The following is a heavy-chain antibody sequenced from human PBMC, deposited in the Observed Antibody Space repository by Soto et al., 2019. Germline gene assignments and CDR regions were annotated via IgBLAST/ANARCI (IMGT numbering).Heavy chain of an antibody. CDR2: IYYSGST. CDR3: ARGRYCSGGSCYYYYGMDV. V-gene: IGHV4-31*03. J-gene: IGHJ6*02. CDR1: GGSISSGGYY. Sequence: SETLSLTCTVSGGSISSGGYYWSWIHQHPGKGLEWIGYIYYSGSTYYNPSLKSRVTISVDTSKNQFSLKLSSVTAADTAVYYCARGRYCSGGSCYYYYGMDVWGQGTTVTVSS. D-gene: IGHD2-15*01.